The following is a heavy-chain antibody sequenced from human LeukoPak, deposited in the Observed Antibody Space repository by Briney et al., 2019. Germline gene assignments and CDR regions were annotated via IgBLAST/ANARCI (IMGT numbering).Heavy chain of an antibody. J-gene: IGHJ6*02. D-gene: IGHD6-19*01. CDR1: GFTFNSNG. Sequence: GGSLRLSCAASGFTFNSNGMHWVRQAPGKGLEWVAVIAYDGSNKYYGDSEKGRFTISRDNSKNTLYLQMNSLRAEDTAVYYCAKGSQWPNGMDVWGQGTTVTVS. CDR2: IAYDGSNK. CDR3: AKGSQWPNGMDV. V-gene: IGHV3-30*18.